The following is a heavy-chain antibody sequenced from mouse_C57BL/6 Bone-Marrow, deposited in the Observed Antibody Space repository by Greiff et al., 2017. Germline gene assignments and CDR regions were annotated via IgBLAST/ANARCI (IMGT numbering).Heavy chain of an antibody. CDR2: ISGGGGDT. CDR3: ASQAWFAY. J-gene: IGHJ3*01. CDR1: GFNFSSYT. V-gene: IGHV5-9*01. Sequence: DVMLVESGGGLVKPGGSLKLSCAASGFNFSSYTMSWVRQTPEKRLEWVATISGGGGDTYHPDSGKGGFTISRDNAKNTLYLQMSSVRSEDTAFYYCASQAWFAYWGQGTLVTVSA.